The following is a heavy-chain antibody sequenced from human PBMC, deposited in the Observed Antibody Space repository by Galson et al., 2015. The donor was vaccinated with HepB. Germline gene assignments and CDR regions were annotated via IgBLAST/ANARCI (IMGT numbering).Heavy chain of an antibody. Sequence: SVKVSCKASGYTFTSYGISWVRQAPGQGLEWMGWISAYNGNTNYAQKLQGRVTMTTDTSTSTAYMELRGLRSDDTAVYYCATKSGSYHPFDYWGQGTLVTVSS. CDR2: ISAYNGNT. CDR1: GYTFTSYG. CDR3: ATKSGSYHPFDY. D-gene: IGHD1-26*01. J-gene: IGHJ4*02. V-gene: IGHV1-18*01.